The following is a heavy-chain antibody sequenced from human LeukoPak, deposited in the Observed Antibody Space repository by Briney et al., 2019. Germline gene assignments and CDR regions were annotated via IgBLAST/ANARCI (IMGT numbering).Heavy chain of an antibody. V-gene: IGHV3-21*01. CDR1: GFTFSGYS. Sequence: PGGSLRLSSAASGFTFSGYSMNWVRQAPGKGLEWVSSISSSSSYIYYADSVKGRFTISRDDAKNSLYLQMNSLRAEDTAVYYCARVTEAPYYFDYWGQGTLVTVSS. CDR3: ARVTEAPYYFDY. CDR2: ISSSSSYI. J-gene: IGHJ4*02.